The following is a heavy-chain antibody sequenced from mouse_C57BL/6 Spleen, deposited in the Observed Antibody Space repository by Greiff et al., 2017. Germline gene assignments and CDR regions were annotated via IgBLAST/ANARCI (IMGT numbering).Heavy chain of an antibody. V-gene: IGHV5-9*01. J-gene: IGHJ1*03. Sequence: EVQLVESGGGLVKPGGSLKLSCAASGFTFSSYTMSWVRQTPEKRLEWVATISGGGGNTYYPDSVKGRFTISRDNAKNTLYLQMSSLRSEDTALYYCARLATGYWYFDVWGTGTTVTVSS. CDR2: ISGGGGNT. CDR1: GFTFSSYT. CDR3: ARLATGYWYFDV. D-gene: IGHD4-1*02.